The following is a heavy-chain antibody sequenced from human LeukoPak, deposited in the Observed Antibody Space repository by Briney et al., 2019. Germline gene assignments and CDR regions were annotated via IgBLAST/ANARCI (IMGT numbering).Heavy chain of an antibody. J-gene: IGHJ4*02. Sequence: GASVKVSCKASGYTFTSYGISWVRQATGQGLEWMGWMNPNSGNTGYAQKFQGRVTMTRNTSISTAYMELSSLRSEDTAVYYCARVGYSYGYYYFDYWGQGTLVTVSS. CDR2: MNPNSGNT. V-gene: IGHV1-8*02. CDR3: ARVGYSYGYYYFDY. CDR1: GYTFTSYG. D-gene: IGHD5-18*01.